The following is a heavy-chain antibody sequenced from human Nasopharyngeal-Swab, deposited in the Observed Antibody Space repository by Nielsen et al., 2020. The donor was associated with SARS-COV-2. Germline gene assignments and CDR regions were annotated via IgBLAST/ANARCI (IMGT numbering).Heavy chain of an antibody. CDR3: ARRVYYGSGSYYKSGAINWFDP. D-gene: IGHD3-10*01. V-gene: IGHV5-51*01. J-gene: IGHJ5*02. Sequence: GESLKISCKGSGYSFTSYWIGWVRQMPGKGLEWMGIIYPGDSDTRYSPSFQGQVTISADKSISTAYLQWSSLKASGTAMYYCARRVYYGSGSYYKSGAINWFDPWGQGTLVTVSS. CDR1: GYSFTSYW. CDR2: IYPGDSDT.